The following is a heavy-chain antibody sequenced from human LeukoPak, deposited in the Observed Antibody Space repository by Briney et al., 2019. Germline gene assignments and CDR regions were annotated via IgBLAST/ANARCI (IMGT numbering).Heavy chain of an antibody. Sequence: GGSLRLSCAASGFTFSSYGMHWVRQAPGKGLEWVAVISYDGSNKYYADSVKGRFTISRDNAKNSLYLQMNSLRAEDTAVYYCARDYGKYWGQGTLVTVSS. V-gene: IGHV3-30*03. CDR1: GFTFSSYG. D-gene: IGHD3-16*01. J-gene: IGHJ4*02. CDR2: ISYDGSNK. CDR3: ARDYGKY.